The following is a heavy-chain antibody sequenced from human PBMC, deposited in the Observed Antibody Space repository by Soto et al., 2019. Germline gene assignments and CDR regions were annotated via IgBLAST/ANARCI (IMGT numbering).Heavy chain of an antibody. CDR3: ARMVAARTPYYYGMDV. CDR2: IDWDDDK. Sequence: SGPTLVNPTQTLTLTCTFSGFSLSTSGMCVSWIRQPPGKALEWLALIDWDDDKYYSTSLKTRLTISKDTSKNQVVLTMTNMDPVDTATYSCARMVAARTPYYYGMDVWGKGTTVTVSS. J-gene: IGHJ6*04. D-gene: IGHD6-6*01. V-gene: IGHV2-70*01. CDR1: GFSLSTSGMC.